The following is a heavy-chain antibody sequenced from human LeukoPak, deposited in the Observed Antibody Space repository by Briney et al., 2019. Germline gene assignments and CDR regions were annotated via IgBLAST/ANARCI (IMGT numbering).Heavy chain of an antibody. D-gene: IGHD2-2*02. J-gene: IGHJ6*02. V-gene: IGHV3-7*01. CDR3: ARHQKSLGYCSSTSCYRDYYYYGMDV. CDR2: IKQDGSEK. CDR1: GFTFSSYW. Sequence: GGPLRLSCAASGFTFSSYWMSWVRQAPGKGLEWVANIKQDGSEKYYVDSVKGRFTISRDNAKNSLYLQMNSLRAEDTAVYYCARHQKSLGYCSSTSCYRDYYYYGMDVWGQGTTVTVSS.